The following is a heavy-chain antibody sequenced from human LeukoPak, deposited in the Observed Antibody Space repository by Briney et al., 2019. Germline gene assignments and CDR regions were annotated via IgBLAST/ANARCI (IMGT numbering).Heavy chain of an antibody. CDR2: IPYDGSNK. V-gene: IGHV3-30*01. CDR1: GFALSSYV. Sequence: PGGSLRLSCAASGFALSSYVMHWVRHAPGKGLDWVALIPYDGSNKYADSVKGRFTISRDNSKNTLYLQMNSLRPEDTAVYYCAREGDKGGAAFDFWGQGTMVTVSS. D-gene: IGHD3-10*01. CDR3: AREGDKGGAAFDF. J-gene: IGHJ3*01.